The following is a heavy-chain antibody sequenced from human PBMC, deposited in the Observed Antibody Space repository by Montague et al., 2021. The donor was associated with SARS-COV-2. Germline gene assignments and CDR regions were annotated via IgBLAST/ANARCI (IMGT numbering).Heavy chain of an antibody. CDR1: GGPISSSTYY. CDR3: ARHDVVPGALERYDIFDI. V-gene: IGHV4-39*01. J-gene: IGHJ3*02. Sequence: SETLSLTCTVSGGPISSSTYYWGWIRQPPGKGLEYIGGIDYTGSTYYXPSLKSRLIISVDTPKNQVSLKLNSVTAAETGVYYCARHDVVPGALERYDIFDIWGQGTMVTVSS. D-gene: IGHD2-2*01. CDR2: IDYTGST.